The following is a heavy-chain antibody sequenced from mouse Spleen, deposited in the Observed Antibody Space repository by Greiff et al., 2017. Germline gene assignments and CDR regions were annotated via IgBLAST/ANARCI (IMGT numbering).Heavy chain of an antibody. CDR1: GFTFSDYY. CDR3: ARDQGDYEGYFDY. CDR2: INYDGSST. Sequence: EVHLVESEGGLVQPGSSMKLSCTASGFTFSDYYMAWVRQVPEKGLEWVANINYDGSSTYYLDSLKSRFIISRDNAKNILYLQMSSLKSEDTATYYCARDQGDYEGYFDYWGQGTTLTVSS. V-gene: IGHV5-16*01. J-gene: IGHJ2*01. D-gene: IGHD2-13*01.